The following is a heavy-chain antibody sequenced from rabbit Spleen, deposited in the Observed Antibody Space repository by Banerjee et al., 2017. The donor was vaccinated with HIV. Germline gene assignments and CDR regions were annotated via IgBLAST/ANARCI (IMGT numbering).Heavy chain of an antibody. CDR3: ARDTGTSFSSYGMDL. Sequence: QEQLTETGGGLVQPEGSLTLTCKASGFSFSDRDVMCWVRQAPGKGLEWIGCVDVGSSGFTYFASWAKGRFTISKTSSTTVTLQMTSLTVADTATYFCARDTGTSFSSYGMDLWGPGTLVTVS. CDR2: VDVGSSGFT. D-gene: IGHD7-1*01. V-gene: IGHV1S45*01. CDR1: GFSFSDRDV. J-gene: IGHJ6*01.